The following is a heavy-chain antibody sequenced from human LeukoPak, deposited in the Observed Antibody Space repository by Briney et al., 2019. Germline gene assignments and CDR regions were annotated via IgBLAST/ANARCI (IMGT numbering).Heavy chain of an antibody. D-gene: IGHD5-18*01. J-gene: IGHJ4*02. V-gene: IGHV4-38-2*02. Sequence: PSETLSLTCIISGYSISSGYYWGWIRPPPGKGLEWIGSIYHRGSTYYNPSLKSRVTISVDTSKNQFSLKLSSVTAADTAVYYCARGDTAMATLYPYYFDYWGQGTLVTVSS. CDR3: ARGDTAMATLYPYYFDY. CDR1: GYSISSGYY. CDR2: IYHRGST.